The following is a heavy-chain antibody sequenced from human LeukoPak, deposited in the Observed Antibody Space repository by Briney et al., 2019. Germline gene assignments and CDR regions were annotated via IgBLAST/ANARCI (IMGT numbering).Heavy chain of an antibody. CDR3: TRGVALATVYYFDF. D-gene: IGHD3-10*01. J-gene: IGHJ4*02. CDR1: GFTFSAYG. Sequence: ASVKVFCKTSGFTFSAYGIAWVRQAPGHGPERMGWISNHNGNTKYAQKFQDRITVTTETSTGTASMELRSLKPDDTGIYYCTRGVALATVYYFDFWGRGTQVTVAS. V-gene: IGHV1-18*04. CDR2: ISNHNGNT.